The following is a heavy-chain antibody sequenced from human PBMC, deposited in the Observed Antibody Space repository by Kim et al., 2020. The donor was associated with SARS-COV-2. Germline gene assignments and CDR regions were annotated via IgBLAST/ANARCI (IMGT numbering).Heavy chain of an antibody. Sequence: GGSLRLSCAASGFTFSSYGMHWVRQAPGKGLEWVAVISYDGSNKYYADSVKGRFTISRDNSKNTLYLQMNSLRAEDTAVYYCAKVVFLYYYDSSGYLDDYWGQGTLVTVSS. CDR3: AKVVFLYYYDSSGYLDDY. J-gene: IGHJ4*02. V-gene: IGHV3-30*18. CDR2: ISYDGSNK. D-gene: IGHD3-22*01. CDR1: GFTFSSYG.